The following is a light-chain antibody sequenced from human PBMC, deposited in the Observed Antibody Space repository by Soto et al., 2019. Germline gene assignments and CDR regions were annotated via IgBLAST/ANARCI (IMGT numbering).Light chain of an antibody. V-gene: IGKV1-39*01. CDR2: AAS. CDR3: PLWSYFPNT. J-gene: IGKJ1*01. CDR1: QTIMTY. Sequence: IQMTQPPSALSASVGDEVTITCRARQTIMTYMDWYQLKPGKPPRLLIFAASSLQRGVPSTFSGSGSGTDFTLTIISLQPEEFIPYSCPLWSYFPNTFAQGAKVDIK.